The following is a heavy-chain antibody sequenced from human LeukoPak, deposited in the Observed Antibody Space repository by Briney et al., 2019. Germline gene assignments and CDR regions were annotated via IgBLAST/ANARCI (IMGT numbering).Heavy chain of an antibody. D-gene: IGHD5-18*01. Sequence: SETLSLTCAVYGGTFSGYYWSWIRQPPGKGLEWIGEINHSGNTNYNPSLKSRVTISIDTSKNQFSLKLSSVTAADTAVYYCASLQTTAMGDYWGQGTLVTVSS. CDR3: ASLQTTAMGDY. V-gene: IGHV4-34*01. CDR1: GGTFSGYY. CDR2: INHSGNT. J-gene: IGHJ4*02.